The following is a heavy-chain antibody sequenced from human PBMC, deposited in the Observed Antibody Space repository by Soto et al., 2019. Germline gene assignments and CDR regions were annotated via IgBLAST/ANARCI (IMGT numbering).Heavy chain of an antibody. J-gene: IGHJ5*02. Sequence: EVQLVESGGGLVKPGGSPRLSCAASGFTFSSYSMNWVRQAPGKGLEWVSSISSSSSYIYYADSVKGRFTISRDNAKNSLYLQMNSLRAEDTAVYYCAGGVEYCSGGSCYSWFDPWGQGTLVTVSS. D-gene: IGHD2-15*01. CDR1: GFTFSSYS. CDR2: ISSSSSYI. CDR3: AGGVEYCSGGSCYSWFDP. V-gene: IGHV3-21*01.